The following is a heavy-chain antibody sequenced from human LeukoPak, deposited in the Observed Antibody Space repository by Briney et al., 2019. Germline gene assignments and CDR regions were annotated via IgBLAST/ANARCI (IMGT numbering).Heavy chain of an antibody. CDR2: ISWNSGSI. CDR1: GFTFDDYA. Sequence: GGSLRLSCAASGFTFDDYAMHWVRQAPGKGLEWVSCISWNSGSIGYADSVKGRFTISRDNAKNSLYLQMNSLRAEDTALYYCAKDHVRDGYNYFSPLDYWGQGTLVTVSS. J-gene: IGHJ4*02. CDR3: AKDHVRDGYNYFSPLDY. D-gene: IGHD5-24*01. V-gene: IGHV3-9*01.